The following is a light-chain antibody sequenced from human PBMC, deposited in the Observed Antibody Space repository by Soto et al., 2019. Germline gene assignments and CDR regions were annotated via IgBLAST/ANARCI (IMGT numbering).Light chain of an antibody. CDR1: SSDVGGYNY. V-gene: IGLV2-11*01. CDR3: CSYAGSYTGG. J-gene: IGLJ2*01. Sequence: QSALTQPRSVSGSPGQSVTISCTGTSSDVGGYNYVSWYQQHPGKAPKLMIYDVSKRPSGVPDRFSGSKSGNTASLTISGLQAEDEADYYCCSYAGSYTGGFGGGPKLTVL. CDR2: DVS.